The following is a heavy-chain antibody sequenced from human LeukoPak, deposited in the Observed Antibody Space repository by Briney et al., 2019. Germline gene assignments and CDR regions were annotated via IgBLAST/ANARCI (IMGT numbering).Heavy chain of an antibody. CDR2: IKEDGSEK. Sequence: GGSLRLSCAASGLTFSRYWMTWVRQAPGKGLKWVANIKEDGSEKYYVDSVKGRFTISRDNAKNSLYLQMNSLRAEDTAVYYCARDSPNEGILWWSIDYWGQGTLVTVSS. V-gene: IGHV3-7*01. J-gene: IGHJ4*02. CDR1: GLTFSRYW. D-gene: IGHD2-21*01. CDR3: ARDSPNEGILWWSIDY.